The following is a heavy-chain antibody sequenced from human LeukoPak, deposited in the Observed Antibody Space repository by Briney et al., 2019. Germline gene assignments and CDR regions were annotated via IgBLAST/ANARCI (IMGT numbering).Heavy chain of an antibody. V-gene: IGHV4-39*07. CDR1: GGSISSSSYY. D-gene: IGHD1-26*01. CDR2: IYYSGST. CDR3: ARPVGATANDAFDI. Sequence: SETPSLTCTVSGGSISSSSYYWGWIRQPPGKGLEWIGSIYYSGSTNYNPSLKSRVTISVDTSKNQFSLTLSSVTAADTAVYYCARPVGATANDAFDIWGQGTMVTVSS. J-gene: IGHJ3*02.